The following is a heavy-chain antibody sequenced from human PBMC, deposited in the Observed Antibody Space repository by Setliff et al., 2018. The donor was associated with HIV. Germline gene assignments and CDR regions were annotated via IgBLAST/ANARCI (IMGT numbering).Heavy chain of an antibody. CDR3: ARKHKVSLGRGIVVLWGFDP. CDR1: GYNFTNND. V-gene: IGHV1-8*02. D-gene: IGHD3-10*01. Sequence: ASVKVSCKASGYNFTNNDINWVRQATGQGLESMGWMNPNSGNSGYAQKFQGRVTMTRSTSFSTAYMELSNLTSEDTAIYYCARKHKVSLGRGIVVLWGFDPWGQGTLVTVSS. CDR2: MNPNSGNS. J-gene: IGHJ5*02.